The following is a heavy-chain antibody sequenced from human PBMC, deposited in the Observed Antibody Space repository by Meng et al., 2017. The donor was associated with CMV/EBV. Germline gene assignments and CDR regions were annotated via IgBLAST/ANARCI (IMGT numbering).Heavy chain of an antibody. J-gene: IGHJ4*02. CDR3: ARPKGGSLLRAPFDY. CDR1: GGSCSGYY. V-gene: IGHV4-34*01. Sequence: QWGAGRLHPSVSRSLTCAVYGGSCSGYYGSWIRQPPGKGLEWIGEINHSGSTNYNPSLKSRVTISVDTSKNQFSLRLSSVTAADTAVYHCARPKGGSLLRAPFDYWGQGTLVTRLL. D-gene: IGHD2-15*01. CDR2: INHSGST.